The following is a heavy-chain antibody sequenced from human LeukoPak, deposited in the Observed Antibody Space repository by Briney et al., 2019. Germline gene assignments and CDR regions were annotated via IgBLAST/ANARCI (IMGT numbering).Heavy chain of an antibody. V-gene: IGHV4-59*01. Sequence: SETLSLTCTVSGGSISSSYWSWIRQPPGKGLEWIGYIYYGGSSNYNPSLKSRVTMSVDTSKNQFSLRLRSVTAADTAVYYCARGIDYDAHFQHWGQGTLVTVSS. CDR1: GGSISSSY. D-gene: IGHD4/OR15-4a*01. CDR2: IYYGGSS. J-gene: IGHJ1*01. CDR3: ARGIDYDAHFQH.